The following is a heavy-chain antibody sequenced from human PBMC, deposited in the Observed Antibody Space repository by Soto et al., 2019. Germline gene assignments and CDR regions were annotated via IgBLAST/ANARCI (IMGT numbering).Heavy chain of an antibody. CDR2: IKSKPSGGTT. J-gene: IGHJ1*01. CDR1: GITFSNVW. D-gene: IGHD2-2*01. V-gene: IGHV3-15*01. Sequence: EVQLVESGGGLVKPGGSLTLSCVASGITFSNVWMNWVRQAPGKGLEWVGRIKSKPSGGTTDYAAPVKGRFTLSRDDSEDTLYLQMDSPNTEDTAVYYCSTDCDGSTCYEDGYFQRWGQGTLVTVSS. CDR3: STDCDGSTCYEDGYFQR.